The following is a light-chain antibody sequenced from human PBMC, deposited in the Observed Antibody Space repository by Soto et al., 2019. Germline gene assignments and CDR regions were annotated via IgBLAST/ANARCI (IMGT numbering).Light chain of an antibody. CDR3: CSYASGSIYV. V-gene: IGLV2-14*01. Sequence: QSALTQPASMSGSPGQSITISCTGTSSDVGAFNYVSWYLQYPGKAPKLMIYEVGNRPSGVSNRFSGSKSGNTASLTISGLQAEDEADYYCCSYASGSIYVFGTGTKVTVL. J-gene: IGLJ1*01. CDR1: SSDVGAFNY. CDR2: EVG.